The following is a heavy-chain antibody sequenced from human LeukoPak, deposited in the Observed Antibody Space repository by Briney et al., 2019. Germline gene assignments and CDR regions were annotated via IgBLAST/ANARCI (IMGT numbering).Heavy chain of an antibody. D-gene: IGHD6-13*01. J-gene: IGHJ4*01. V-gene: IGHV1-69*04. CDR1: GGTFSSYA. Sequence: SVKVSCKASGGTFSSYAISWVRQAPGQGLEWMGRIIPILGIANYAQKFQGRVTITADKSTSTAYMELSSLRSEDTAVYCCARDLTSLAAAVTGDYWGHGTLVTVSS. CDR3: ARDLTSLAAAVTGDY. CDR2: IIPILGIA.